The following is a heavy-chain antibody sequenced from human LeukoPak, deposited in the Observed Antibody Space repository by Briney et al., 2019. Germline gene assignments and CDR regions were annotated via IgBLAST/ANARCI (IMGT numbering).Heavy chain of an antibody. V-gene: IGHV1-8*03. Sequence: GASVKVSCKASGYTFTSYDINWVRQATGQGLEWMGWMNPNSGNTGYAQKFQGRVTITRNTSISTAYMELSSLRSEDTAVYYCARSGGNYCSGGSCFYVVTAIARGFDYWGQGTLVTVSS. J-gene: IGHJ4*02. CDR3: ARSGGNYCSGGSCFYVVTAIARGFDY. CDR1: GYTFTSYD. CDR2: MNPNSGNT. D-gene: IGHD2-15*01.